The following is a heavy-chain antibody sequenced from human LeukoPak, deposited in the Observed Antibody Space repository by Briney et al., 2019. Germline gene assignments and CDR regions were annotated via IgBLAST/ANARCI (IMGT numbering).Heavy chain of an antibody. Sequence: GSSVRVSCKASGGTFSSYAISWVRQAPGQGLEWMGGIIPIFGTANYAQKFQGRVTITTDESTSTAYMELSSLRSEDTAVYYCARRDCSGGSCYFGWSNAFDIWGQGTMVTVSS. CDR3: ARRDCSGGSCYFGWSNAFDI. V-gene: IGHV1-69*05. J-gene: IGHJ3*02. CDR2: IIPIFGTA. CDR1: GGTFSSYA. D-gene: IGHD2-15*01.